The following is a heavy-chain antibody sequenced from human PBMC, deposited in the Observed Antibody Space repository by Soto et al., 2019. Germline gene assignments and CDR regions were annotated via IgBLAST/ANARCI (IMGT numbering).Heavy chain of an antibody. J-gene: IGHJ4*02. Sequence: PGESLKISCKGFGYSFTNYWIHWVRQMAGKGLEWMGRIDPDDSYTNYSPSFQGHVTISVDKSISTAYLQWSSLQASDTAIYYCARLPPPTYCSGSTCSGYWGQGTLVTVSS. CDR3: ARLPPPTYCSGSTCSGY. D-gene: IGHD2-15*01. CDR1: GYSFTNYW. V-gene: IGHV5-10-1*01. CDR2: IDPDDSYT.